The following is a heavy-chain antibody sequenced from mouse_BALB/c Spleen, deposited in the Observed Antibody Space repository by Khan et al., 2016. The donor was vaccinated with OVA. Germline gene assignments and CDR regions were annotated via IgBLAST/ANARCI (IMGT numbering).Heavy chain of an antibody. J-gene: IGHJ1*01. CDR2: ITYSGST. Sequence: EVQLQESGPGLVKPSQSLSLTCTVTGYSITSDYAWNWIRQFPGNQLEWMGYITYSGSTSYTPSLKSRISITRDTSKNQFFLQLNSVTTEDTATDFYARRSVWGAGTTVTVSS. CDR3: ARRSV. V-gene: IGHV3-2*02. CDR1: GYSITSDYA.